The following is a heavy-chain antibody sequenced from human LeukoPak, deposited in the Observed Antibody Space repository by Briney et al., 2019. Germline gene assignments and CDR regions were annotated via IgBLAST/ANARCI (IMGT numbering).Heavy chain of an antibody. Sequence: SETLSLTCTVSGGSISSYYWSWIRQPPGKGLEWIGYIYYSGSTNYNPSLKSRVTISVDTSKNQFSLKLSSVAAADTAVYYCARHSGEMATIYFDYWGQGTLVTVSS. J-gene: IGHJ4*02. CDR2: IYYSGST. D-gene: IGHD5-24*01. V-gene: IGHV4-59*08. CDR1: GGSISSYY. CDR3: ARHSGEMATIYFDY.